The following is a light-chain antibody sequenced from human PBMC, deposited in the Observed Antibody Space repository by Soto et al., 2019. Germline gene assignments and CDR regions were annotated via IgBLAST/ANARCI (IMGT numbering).Light chain of an antibody. CDR2: SSN. Sequence: QSVLTQPPSASGTPGQRVTISCSGSSSNIGSNSVNWYQQLPGTAPKLLMYSSNQRPSGVPDRFSGSKSGTSASLAISGLQSEDEADYYCAAWDDSLNGVVCGGGTKLTVL. V-gene: IGLV1-44*01. CDR1: SSNIGSNS. J-gene: IGLJ2*01. CDR3: AAWDDSLNGVV.